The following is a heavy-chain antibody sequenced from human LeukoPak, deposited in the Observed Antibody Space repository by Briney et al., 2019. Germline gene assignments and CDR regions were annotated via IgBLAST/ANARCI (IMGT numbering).Heavy chain of an antibody. Sequence: PGGSLRLSCAASGFTFSTYEVNWVRHAPGKGLERVSYISSSSSTIYYADSVKGRFTISRDNAKNSLYLQMNSLRAEDTAVYYCARDLNLVLRSFDWLPGGPYVDYWGQGTLVTVSS. D-gene: IGHD3-9*01. J-gene: IGHJ4*02. CDR1: GFTFSTYE. CDR3: ARDLNLVLRSFDWLPGGPYVDY. CDR2: ISSSSSTI. V-gene: IGHV3-48*03.